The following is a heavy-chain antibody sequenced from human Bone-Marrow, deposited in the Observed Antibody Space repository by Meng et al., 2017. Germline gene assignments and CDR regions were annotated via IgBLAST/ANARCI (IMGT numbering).Heavy chain of an antibody. CDR1: GFTFSDYH. CDR2: ISSSGSTI. V-gene: IGHV3-11*01. D-gene: IGHD6-13*01. J-gene: IGHJ4*02. CDR3: ARDESYSSSSTPFDY. Sequence: GESLKISCAASGFTFSDYHMSWIRQAPGKGLEWVSYISSSGSTIYYADSVKGRFTISRDNAKNSLYLQMNSLRAEDTAVYYCARDESYSSSSTPFDYWGQGTLVTVSS.